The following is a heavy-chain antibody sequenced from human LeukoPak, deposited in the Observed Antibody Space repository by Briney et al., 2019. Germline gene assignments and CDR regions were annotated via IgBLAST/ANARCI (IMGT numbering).Heavy chain of an antibody. CDR2: IYYGGIT. D-gene: IGHD3-22*01. Sequence: SETLSLTCSVSGGSISSYYWSWIRQPPGKGLEWIGYIYYGGITNYNPSLKSRVTISVDTSKNQFSLKMSSVTAADTAVYYYAREYYYDSSGYMFDYWGQGTLVTVSS. V-gene: IGHV4-59*01. J-gene: IGHJ4*02. CDR3: AREYYYDSSGYMFDY. CDR1: GGSISSYY.